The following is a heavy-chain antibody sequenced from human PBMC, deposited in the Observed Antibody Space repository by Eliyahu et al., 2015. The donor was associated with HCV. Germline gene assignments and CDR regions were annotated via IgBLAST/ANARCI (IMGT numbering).Heavy chain of an antibody. V-gene: IGHV3-30*02. D-gene: IGHD2-15*01. J-gene: IGHJ4*02. CDR1: GFTFSYHG. CDR2: MKNDGSQI. Sequence: VQLVESGGGVVQPGGSLXLSCXTSGFTFSYHGFHWVRQAPGKGLEWVAFMKNDGSQIYYADSVQGRFTISRDISKNTLFLQMSSLRGDDSALYYCAKVKDQGWGPFDRWGQGTLVTVSS. CDR3: AKVKDQGWGPFDR.